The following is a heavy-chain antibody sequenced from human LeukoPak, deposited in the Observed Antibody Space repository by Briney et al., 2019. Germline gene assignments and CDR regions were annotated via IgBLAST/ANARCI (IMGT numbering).Heavy chain of an antibody. CDR1: GGSVGSAGYY. CDR3: ARTQSQSGSYRYYFGY. D-gene: IGHD1-26*01. J-gene: IGHJ4*02. V-gene: IGHV4-61*08. CDR2: IYYIRNT. Sequence: SETLSLTCTGSGGSVGSAGYYWSWIRQPPGGGLEWIGYIYYIRNTNYNPSLKSRVTMSLDPSKNQFSLKLNSVTAADTAVYYCARTQSQSGSYRYYFGYWGQGTLVTVSS.